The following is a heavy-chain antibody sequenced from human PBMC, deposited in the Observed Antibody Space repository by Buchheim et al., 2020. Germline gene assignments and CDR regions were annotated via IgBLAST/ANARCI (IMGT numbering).Heavy chain of an antibody. J-gene: IGHJ4*02. D-gene: IGHD3-10*01. Sequence: EVQLVESGGGLVQPGGSLRLSCTASGFSFSTYNMNWVRQAPGKGLEWISFITSTSSIIYYADSLRGRFTISRDNAKNSVYLQMNSLRDDDTAVYYCARDMDGSRTPYFDYWGQGTL. CDR3: ARDMDGSRTPYFDY. CDR1: GFSFSTYN. V-gene: IGHV3-48*02. CDR2: ITSTSSII.